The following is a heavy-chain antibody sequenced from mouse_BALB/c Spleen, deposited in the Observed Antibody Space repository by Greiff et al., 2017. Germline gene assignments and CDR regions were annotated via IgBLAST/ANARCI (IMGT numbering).Heavy chain of an antibody. V-gene: IGHV5-9-3*01. CDR3: ARHGYDDAMDY. J-gene: IGHJ4*01. CDR1: GFTFSSYA. Sequence: EVQLVESGGGLVKPGGSLKLSCAASGFTFSSYAMSWVRQTPEKRLEWVATISSGGSYTYYPDSVKGRFTISRDNAKNTLYLQMSSLRSEDTAMYYCARHGYDDAMDYWGQGTSVTVSS. D-gene: IGHD2-2*01. CDR2: ISSGGSYT.